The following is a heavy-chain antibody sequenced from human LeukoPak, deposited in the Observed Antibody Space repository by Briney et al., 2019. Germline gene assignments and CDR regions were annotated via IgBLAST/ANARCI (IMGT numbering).Heavy chain of an antibody. CDR2: INHSGST. D-gene: IGHD2-2*02. V-gene: IGHV4-34*01. Sequence: PSETLSLTCAVYGGSFSGYYWSWIRQPPGKGLEWIGEINHSGSTNYNPSLKSRVTISVDTSKNQFSLKLSSVTAADTAVYYCARLQSVVVPAAIGDYWGQGTLVTVSS. CDR3: ARLQSVVVPAAIGDY. CDR1: GGSFSGYY. J-gene: IGHJ4*02.